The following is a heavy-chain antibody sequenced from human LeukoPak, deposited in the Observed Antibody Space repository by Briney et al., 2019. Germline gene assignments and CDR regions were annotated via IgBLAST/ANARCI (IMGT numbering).Heavy chain of an antibody. Sequence: GGSLRLSCAASGFTFSGFAMSWVRQAPGKGLEWVSHISGSGGGTYFADSVKGRFTIPRTNTNNNLYLQKKIVLSEDTTVYYCAKHKGGHIERYCFDYWGQGTLVTVSS. J-gene: IGHJ4*02. CDR3: AKHKGGHIERYCFDY. V-gene: IGHV3-23*01. D-gene: IGHD1-26*01. CDR2: ISGSGGGT. CDR1: GFTFSGFA.